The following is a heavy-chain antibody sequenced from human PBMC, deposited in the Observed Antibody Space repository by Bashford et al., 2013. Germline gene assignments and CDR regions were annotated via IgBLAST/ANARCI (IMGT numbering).Heavy chain of an antibody. D-gene: IGHD6-19*01. J-gene: IGHJ4*02. V-gene: IGHV3-23*01. CDR3: AKYDSGPSN. Sequence: GGSLRLSCAASGFTFSSYSMNWVRQAPGKGLEWVSAIVGNGGASYYADSVRGRFTISRDNSKNTLYLQMNSLRAEDTAVYYCAKYDSGPSNWGQGTLVTVSS. CDR2: IVGNGGAS. CDR1: GFTFSSYS.